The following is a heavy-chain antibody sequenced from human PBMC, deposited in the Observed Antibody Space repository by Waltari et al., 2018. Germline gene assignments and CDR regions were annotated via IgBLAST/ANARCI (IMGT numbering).Heavy chain of an antibody. CDR1: GGSITSNRHY. CDR3: ATYIGASIGTAAFDV. D-gene: IGHD5-12*01. Sequence: QPQLQESGPGLGKPSETLSLTCIVSGGSITSNRHYWAWIRQPPGQGLEWIGTMSYNGATYSSPSLKSRVTVSRDTSKNHLSLKLGSVTAADTAVYYCATYIGASIGTAAFDVWGQGTMVTVSS. CDR2: MSYNGAT. V-gene: IGHV4-39*02. J-gene: IGHJ3*01.